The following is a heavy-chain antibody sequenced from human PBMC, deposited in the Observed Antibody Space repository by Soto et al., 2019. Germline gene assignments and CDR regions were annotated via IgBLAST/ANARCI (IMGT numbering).Heavy chain of an antibody. V-gene: IGHV3-33*01. CDR1: GFTFSSYC. D-gene: IGHD2-15*01. CDR2: IWYDGSNK. CDR3: ARDPSVAATPVYFDY. J-gene: IGHJ4*02. Sequence: GGSLRLSCAASGFTFSSYCMHWVRQAPGKGLEWVAVIWYDGSNKYYADSVKGRFTISRDNSKNTLYLQMNSLRAEDTAVYYCARDPSVAATPVYFDYWGQGTLVTVSS.